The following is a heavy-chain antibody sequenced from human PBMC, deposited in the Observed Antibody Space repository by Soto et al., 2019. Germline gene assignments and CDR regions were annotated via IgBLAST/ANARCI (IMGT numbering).Heavy chain of an antibody. V-gene: IGHV1-69*13. J-gene: IGHJ6*02. CDR1: GGTFSSYA. CDR2: IIPIFGTA. CDR3: ARVIGVSDFFLKTIYYYYGMDV. D-gene: IGHD3-3*01. Sequence: ASVKVSCKASGGTFSSYAISSVRQAPGQGLEWMGGIIPIFGTANYAQKFQGRVTITADESTSTAYMELSSLRSEDTAVYYCARVIGVSDFFLKTIYYYYGMDVWGQGTTVTVSS.